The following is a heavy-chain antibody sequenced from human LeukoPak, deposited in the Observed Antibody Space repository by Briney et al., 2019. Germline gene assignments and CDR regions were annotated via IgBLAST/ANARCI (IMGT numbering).Heavy chain of an antibody. J-gene: IGHJ4*02. V-gene: IGHV3-7*03. Sequence: PGGSLRLSCAASGFTFSSYWMSWVRQAPGKGLEWVANIKQDGSEKYYVDSVKGRFTISRDNSKNTLYLQMNSLRAEDTAVYYCAKGQTHCSSNTCYDFFDYWGQGTLVTVSS. CDR2: IKQDGSEK. D-gene: IGHD2/OR15-2a*01. CDR3: AKGQTHCSSNTCYDFFDY. CDR1: GFTFSSYW.